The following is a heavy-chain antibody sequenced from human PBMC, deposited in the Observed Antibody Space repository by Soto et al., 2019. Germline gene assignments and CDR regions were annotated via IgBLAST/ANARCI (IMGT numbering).Heavy chain of an antibody. D-gene: IGHD2-15*01. Sequence: QITLKESGPTLVKPTQTLTLTCTFSGFSLSTSGVGVGWIRQPPGKALEWLALIYWDDDKRYSPSLKSRLTTXKXTXXNQVVLTMTNMDPVDTATYYCAHRYCSGGSCYFDSWGQGTLVTVSS. J-gene: IGHJ4*02. V-gene: IGHV2-5*02. CDR3: AHRYCSGGSCYFDS. CDR2: IYWDDDK. CDR1: GFSLSTSGVG.